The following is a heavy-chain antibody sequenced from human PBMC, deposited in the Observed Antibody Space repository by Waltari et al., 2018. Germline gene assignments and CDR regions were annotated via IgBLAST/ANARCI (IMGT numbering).Heavy chain of an antibody. Sequence: EVQLLESGGGLVQPGGSLRLSCAASGFTFSSYAMSWVRQAPGEGVEWGTAMSGSGGSTYYGDSVKGRFTISRDNSKNTLYLQMNSLRAEDTAVYYCAKDGIAAAGTGDYWGQGTLVTVSS. D-gene: IGHD6-13*01. V-gene: IGHV3-23*01. CDR3: AKDGIAAAGTGDY. CDR2: MSGSGGST. J-gene: IGHJ4*02. CDR1: GFTFSSYA.